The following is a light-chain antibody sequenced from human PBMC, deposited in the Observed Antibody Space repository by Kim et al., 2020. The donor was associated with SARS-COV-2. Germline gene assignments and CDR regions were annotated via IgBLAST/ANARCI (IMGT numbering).Light chain of an antibody. CDR2: LNSDGSH. Sequence: APVKLTCTLSSGHSSYVIAWHQQKPEKGPRFLMKLNSDGSHSKGDGIPDRFSGSSSGAERYLTISSLQSEDEADYYCQTWSTGIRVFGGGTQLTVL. J-gene: IGLJ2*01. CDR1: SGHSSYV. V-gene: IGLV4-69*01. CDR3: QTWSTGIRV.